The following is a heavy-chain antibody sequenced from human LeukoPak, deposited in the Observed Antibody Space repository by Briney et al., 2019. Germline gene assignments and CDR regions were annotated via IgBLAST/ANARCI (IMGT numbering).Heavy chain of an antibody. V-gene: IGHV3-48*01. CDR3: ASPVYSGSYPPDY. CDR2: IGSSGDTI. J-gene: IGHJ4*02. D-gene: IGHD1-26*01. Sequence: GGSLRLSCAASGFIFSGYGMSWVRQAPGKGLEWVSYIGSSGDTIYYADSVKGRFTISRDNAKNSLYLQMNSLRAEDTAVYYCASPVYSGSYPPDYWGQGTLVTVSS. CDR1: GFIFSGYG.